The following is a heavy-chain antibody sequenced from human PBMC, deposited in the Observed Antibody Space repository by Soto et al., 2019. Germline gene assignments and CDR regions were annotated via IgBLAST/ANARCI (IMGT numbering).Heavy chain of an antibody. CDR1: GFTFSSYG. Sequence: QVQLVESGGGVVQPGRSLRLSCAASGFTFSSYGMHWVRQAPGKGLEWVTVIWFDGTNKYYADSVKGRFTISRDNSKNTLYLQMNSLRAEDTAVYYCARDLSWLRAFDIWGQGTMVTVSS. CDR3: ARDLSWLRAFDI. CDR2: IWFDGTNK. D-gene: IGHD6-13*01. V-gene: IGHV3-33*01. J-gene: IGHJ3*02.